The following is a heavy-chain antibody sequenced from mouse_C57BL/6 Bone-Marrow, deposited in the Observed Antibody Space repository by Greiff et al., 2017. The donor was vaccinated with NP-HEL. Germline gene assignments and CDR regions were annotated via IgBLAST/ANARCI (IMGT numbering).Heavy chain of an antibody. CDR2: IDPENGDT. V-gene: IGHV14-4*01. D-gene: IGHD2-2*01. J-gene: IGHJ4*01. CDR3: TTMVLGLRHAMDY. CDR1: GFNIKDDY. Sequence: VQLKESGAELVRPGASVKLSCTASGFNIKDDYMHWVKQRPEQGLEWIGWIDPENGDTEYASKFQGKATITADTSSNTAYLQRSSLTSEETAVYECTTMVLGLRHAMDYGGQGTSVTVSS.